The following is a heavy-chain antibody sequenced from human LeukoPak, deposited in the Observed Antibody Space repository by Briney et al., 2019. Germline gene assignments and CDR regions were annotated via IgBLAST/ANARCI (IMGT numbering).Heavy chain of an antibody. V-gene: IGHV4-34*01. CDR1: GGSFSGYY. CDR3: AGDRTYDFWSGYYGPIYYFDY. CDR2: INHSGST. Sequence: LETLSLTCAVYGGSFSGYYWSWIRQPPGKGLEWIGEINHSGSTNYNPSLKSRVTISVDTSKNQFSLKLSSVTAADTAVYYCAGDRTYDFWSGYYGPIYYFDYWGQGTLVTVSS. D-gene: IGHD3-3*01. J-gene: IGHJ4*02.